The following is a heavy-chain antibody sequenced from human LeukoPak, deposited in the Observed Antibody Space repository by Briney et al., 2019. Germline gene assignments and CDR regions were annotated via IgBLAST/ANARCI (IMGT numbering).Heavy chain of an antibody. J-gene: IGHJ4*02. CDR3: ARGEYLRLGGYFDY. V-gene: IGHV3-33*01. Sequence: PGGSLRLSCAASGFTFSSYGMQWVRQAPGKGLEWVAVIWYDGNNRYYADSVKGRFTISRDNSKNTLYLQMNSLGAEDTAVYFCARGEYLRLGGYFDYWGQGTLVTVSS. D-gene: IGHD3-10*01. CDR1: GFTFSSYG. CDR2: IWYDGNNR.